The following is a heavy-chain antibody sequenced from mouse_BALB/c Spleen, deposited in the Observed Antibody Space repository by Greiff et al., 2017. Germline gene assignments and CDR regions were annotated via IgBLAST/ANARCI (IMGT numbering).Heavy chain of an antibody. J-gene: IGHJ4*01. V-gene: IGHV3-2*02. CDR3: ASLMDY. CDR2: ISYSGST. CDR1: GYSITSDYA. Sequence: DVKLQESGPGLVKPSQSLSLTCTVTGYSITSDYAWNWIRQFPGNKLEWMGYISYSGSTSYNPSLKSRISITRDTSKNQFFLQLNSVTTEDTATYYCASLMDYWGQGTSVTVSS.